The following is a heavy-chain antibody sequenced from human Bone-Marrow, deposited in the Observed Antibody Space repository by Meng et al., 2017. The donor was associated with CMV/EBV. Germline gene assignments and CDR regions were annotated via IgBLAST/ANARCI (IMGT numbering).Heavy chain of an antibody. Sequence: GESLKISCAASGFTVSSNYMSWVRQAPGKGLEWVSVIYSGGSTYYADSVKGRFTISRDNSKNTLYLQMNSLRAEDTAVYYCARASRSTSCYWSWGQGTLVTVSS. CDR3: ARASRSTSCYWS. J-gene: IGHJ5*02. CDR2: IYSGGST. CDR1: GFTVSSNY. V-gene: IGHV3-66*02. D-gene: IGHD2-2*01.